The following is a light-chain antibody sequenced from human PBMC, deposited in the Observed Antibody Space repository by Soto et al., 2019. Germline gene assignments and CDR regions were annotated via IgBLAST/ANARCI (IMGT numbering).Light chain of an antibody. V-gene: IGLV2-23*02. CDR2: EVR. CDR1: SRDVGAYNL. J-gene: IGLJ2*01. Sequence: QSALTQPGSVSGSPGQSITISCSGTSRDVGAYNLVSWYQQRPGKAPKLLIYEVRNRPSGLSYRFSGSKSGNTASLTISGLHAEDEADYYCCSYGRSVVFGGGTKLTVL. CDR3: CSYGRSVV.